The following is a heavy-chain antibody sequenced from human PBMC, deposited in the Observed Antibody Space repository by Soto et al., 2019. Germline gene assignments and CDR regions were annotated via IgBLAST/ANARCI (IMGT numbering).Heavy chain of an antibody. CDR2: IYPGDSDA. D-gene: IGHD2-15*01. J-gene: IGHJ4*02. V-gene: IGHV5-51*01. CDR3: ARAADPRYCSAGYCYYDY. Sequence: GESLKISCQASGFVFTNYWIGWVRQMPEKGLEWLGIIYPGDSDARYSPSFQGQVTISADKSISTAYLQWSSLKASDTAIYYCARAADPRYCSAGYCYYDYWGQGTLVTVSS. CDR1: GFVFTNYW.